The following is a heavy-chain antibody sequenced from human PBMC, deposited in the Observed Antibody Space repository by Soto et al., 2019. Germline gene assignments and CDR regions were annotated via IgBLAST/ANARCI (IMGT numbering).Heavy chain of an antibody. D-gene: IGHD4-17*01. Sequence: QITLKESGPTLVKPTQTLTLTCTFSGFSLSTSGVGVGWIRQPPGKALEWLALIYWDDDKRYSPSLKSRLTITKDTSNNQVVLTMTNMDPVDTATYYCAHWVYGDYSGRYFQHWGQGTLVTVSS. CDR2: IYWDDDK. CDR3: AHWVYGDYSGRYFQH. J-gene: IGHJ1*01. V-gene: IGHV2-5*02. CDR1: GFSLSTSGVG.